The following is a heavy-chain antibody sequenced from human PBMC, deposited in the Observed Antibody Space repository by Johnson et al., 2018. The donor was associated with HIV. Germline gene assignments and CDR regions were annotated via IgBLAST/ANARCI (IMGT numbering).Heavy chain of an antibody. J-gene: IGHJ3*02. V-gene: IGHV3-11*04. CDR2: ISSSVSTI. D-gene: IGHD6-6*01. CDR1: GFTFSDYY. Sequence: QVLLVESGGGLVKPGGSLRLSCAASGFTFSDYYMSWIRQAPGKGLEWVSYISSSVSTIYYADSVKARFTISRDNAKNSLYLQMNSLRAEDTAVYYCARDVIKVIAARDDAFDIWGQGTMVTVSS. CDR3: ARDVIKVIAARDDAFDI.